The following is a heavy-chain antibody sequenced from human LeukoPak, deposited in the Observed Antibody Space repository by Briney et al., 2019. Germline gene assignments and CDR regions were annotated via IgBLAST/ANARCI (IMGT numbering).Heavy chain of an antibody. J-gene: IGHJ4*02. Sequence: NPSETLSLTCTVSGGSIISYYWSWIRQPPGKGLEWVGYIYYSGSTNYNPSLKSRVTISVDTSKNQFSLKLSSVTAADTAVYYCARANSSGWPPYFDYWGQGTLVTVSS. CDR1: GGSIISYY. CDR2: IYYSGST. V-gene: IGHV4-59*01. D-gene: IGHD6-19*01. CDR3: ARANSSGWPPYFDY.